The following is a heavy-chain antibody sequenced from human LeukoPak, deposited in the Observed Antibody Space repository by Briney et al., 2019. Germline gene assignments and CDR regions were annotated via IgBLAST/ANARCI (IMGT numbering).Heavy chain of an antibody. J-gene: IGHJ4*02. CDR3: ARMSGYSYGLYYFDY. V-gene: IGHV3-66*01. D-gene: IGHD5-18*01. CDR1: GFTVSSNY. Sequence: GGSLRLSCAAPGFTVSSNYMSWVRQAPGKGLEWVSVIYSGGSTYYADSVKGRFTISRDNSKNTLYLQMNSLRAEDTAVYYCARMSGYSYGLYYFDYWGQGTLVTVSS. CDR2: IYSGGST.